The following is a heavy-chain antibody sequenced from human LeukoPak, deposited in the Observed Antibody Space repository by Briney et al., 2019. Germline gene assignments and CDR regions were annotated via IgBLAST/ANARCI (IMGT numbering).Heavy chain of an antibody. CDR3: AGEAAAGKCFHP. Sequence: SETLSLTCTVSGGSISSYYWSWIRQPPGKGLEWIGYIYYSGSTNYNPSLKSRVTISVDTSKNQFSLKLSSVTAADTAVYYCAGEAAAGKCFHPGGEGTLVTVS. D-gene: IGHD6-13*01. V-gene: IGHV4-59*01. CDR2: IYYSGST. CDR1: GGSISSYY. J-gene: IGHJ1*01.